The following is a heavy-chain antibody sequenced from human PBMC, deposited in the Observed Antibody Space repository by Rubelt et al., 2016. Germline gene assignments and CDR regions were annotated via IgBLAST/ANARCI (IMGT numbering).Heavy chain of an antibody. J-gene: IGHJ4*02. Sequence: QVQLVQSGAEVKKPGASVKVSCRASGYTFTSYAMHWVRQAPGQRLEWMGWINAGNGNTKYSQKFQGRVTITRDTSASTAYMEPGSLRSEDTAVYYCARLGCSSTSCPPDGSGSYTFDYWGQGTLVTVSS. CDR1: GYTFTSYA. D-gene: IGHD2-2*01. CDR2: INAGNGNT. V-gene: IGHV1-3*01. CDR3: ARLGCSSTSCPPDGSGSYTFDY.